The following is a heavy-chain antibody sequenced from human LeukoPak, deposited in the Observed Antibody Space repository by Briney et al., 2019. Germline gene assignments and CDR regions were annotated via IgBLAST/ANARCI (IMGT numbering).Heavy chain of an antibody. D-gene: IGHD3-10*01. CDR1: GLTLSSYD. Sequence: GSLRLSCAASGLTLSSYDMHWVRQATGKGLEWVSAIGTAGDTYYPGSVKGRFTISRENAKNSLYLQMNSLRAGDTAVYYCARMVRGVLDYWGQGTLVTVSS. CDR3: ARMVRGVLDY. V-gene: IGHV3-13*01. J-gene: IGHJ4*02. CDR2: IGTAGDT.